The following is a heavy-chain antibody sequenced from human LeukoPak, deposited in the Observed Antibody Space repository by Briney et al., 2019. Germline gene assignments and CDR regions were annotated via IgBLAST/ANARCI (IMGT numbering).Heavy chain of an antibody. Sequence: SETLSLTCTVSGGSISSYYWSWIRQPPGKGLEWIGYIYYSGSTNYNPSLKSRVTISVDTSKNQFSLKLSSVTAADTAVYYCARELLRHDILTGSYFDYWGQGTLVAVSS. D-gene: IGHD3-9*01. CDR2: IYYSGST. J-gene: IGHJ4*02. CDR1: GGSISSYY. V-gene: IGHV4-59*01. CDR3: ARELLRHDILTGSYFDY.